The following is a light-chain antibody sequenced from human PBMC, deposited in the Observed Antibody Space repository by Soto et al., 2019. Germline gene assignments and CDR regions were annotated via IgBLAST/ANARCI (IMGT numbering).Light chain of an antibody. Sequence: DIQMTQSPSSLSASVGDRVTVTCRASQSVITYLNWYQQKPGKAPTLLISGASSLQSGVPSRFSGSGSETDFTLTTSSLQPEDLATYYCQQSYSTPRTFGQGTKLEIK. CDR2: GAS. CDR3: QQSYSTPRT. V-gene: IGKV1-39*01. CDR1: QSVITY. J-gene: IGKJ2*01.